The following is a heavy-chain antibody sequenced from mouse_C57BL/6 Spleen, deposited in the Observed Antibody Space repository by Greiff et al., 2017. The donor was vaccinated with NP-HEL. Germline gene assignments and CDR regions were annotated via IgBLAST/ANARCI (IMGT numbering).Heavy chain of an antibody. CDR1: GFTFSSYA. CDR3: AREDYGNYVVFAY. Sequence: EVMLVESGGGLVKPGGSLKLSCAASGFTFSSYAMSWVRQTPEKRLEWVATISDGGSYTYYPDNVKGRFTISRDNAKNNLYLQMSHLKSEDTAMYYCAREDYGNYVVFAYWGQGTLVTVSA. J-gene: IGHJ3*01. V-gene: IGHV5-4*01. D-gene: IGHD2-1*01. CDR2: ISDGGSYT.